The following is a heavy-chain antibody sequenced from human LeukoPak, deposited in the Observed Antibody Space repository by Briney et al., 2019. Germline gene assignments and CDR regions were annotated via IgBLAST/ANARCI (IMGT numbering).Heavy chain of an antibody. CDR2: FDPEDGET. CDR1: GYTLTELS. Sequence: ASVKVSCKVSGYTLTELSMHWVRQAPGKGLEWMGGFDPEDGETIYAQKFQGRVTMTEDTSTDTAYMELSSLRSEDTAVYYCATSRGSGSYPYNWFDPWGQGTLVTVSS. D-gene: IGHD3-10*01. J-gene: IGHJ5*02. V-gene: IGHV1-24*01. CDR3: ATSRGSGSYPYNWFDP.